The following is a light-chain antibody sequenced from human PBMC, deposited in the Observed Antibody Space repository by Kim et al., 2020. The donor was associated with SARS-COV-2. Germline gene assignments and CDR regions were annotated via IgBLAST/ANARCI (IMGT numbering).Light chain of an antibody. Sequence: SSELTQDPSVSVALGQTVWISCQGDSLRTYFAYWYQKKPGQAPKLVIYGKDKRPSGIPARFSGSGSGNTASLTITGPQAEDEADYYCASRDSSGNLFVFGSGTKVTVL. CDR2: GKD. J-gene: IGLJ1*01. CDR1: SLRTYF. V-gene: IGLV3-19*01. CDR3: ASRDSSGNLFV.